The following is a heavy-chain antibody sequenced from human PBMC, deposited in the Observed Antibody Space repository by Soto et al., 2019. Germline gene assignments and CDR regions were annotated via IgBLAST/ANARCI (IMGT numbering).Heavy chain of an antibody. J-gene: IGHJ4*02. CDR1: GYTLTSYA. CDR2: IRAGNGNT. D-gene: IGHD3-22*01. CDR3: ARGDYYASSGYQY. Sequence: GASVRVSWEASGYTLTSYAMHSVRQAPGQRLEWMGWIRAGNGNTKYSQKLQGRVTITRDTSASTAYMELSSLRSEDTAVYYCARGDYYASSGYQYCGQGTLVTVSS. V-gene: IGHV1-3*01.